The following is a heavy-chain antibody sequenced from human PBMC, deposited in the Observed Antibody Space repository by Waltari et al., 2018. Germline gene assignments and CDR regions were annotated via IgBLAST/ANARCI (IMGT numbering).Heavy chain of an antibody. CDR2: INPNSGGT. V-gene: IGHV1-2*02. CDR3: ASTDVLRYVDWLPGPGY. CDR1: GYTFTGYY. J-gene: IGHJ4*02. Sequence: QVQLVQSGAEGKKPGASVKVSCKASGYTFTGYYMHWLRQAPGQGLEWMGWINPNSGGTNYEQKFQGRVTMTRDTSISTAYMELSRLRSDDTAVYYCASTDVLRYVDWLPGPGYWGQGTLVTVSS. D-gene: IGHD3-9*01.